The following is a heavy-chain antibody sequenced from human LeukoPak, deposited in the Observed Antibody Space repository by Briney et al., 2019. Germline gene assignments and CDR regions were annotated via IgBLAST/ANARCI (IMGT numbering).Heavy chain of an antibody. CDR2: ISSSGSII. D-gene: IGHD5-18*01. J-gene: IGHJ3*01. CDR3: ARDRGYSYASDAFGV. V-gene: IGHV3-11*01. CDR1: GFTSSHYY. Sequence: GGSLRLSCAASGFTSSHYYMSWIRQAPGKGLEWISYISSSGSIIYYANSVKGRFTISRDNAKDSLYLQMSSLRAEDTAVYYCARDRGYSYASDAFGVWGQGTMVTVSS.